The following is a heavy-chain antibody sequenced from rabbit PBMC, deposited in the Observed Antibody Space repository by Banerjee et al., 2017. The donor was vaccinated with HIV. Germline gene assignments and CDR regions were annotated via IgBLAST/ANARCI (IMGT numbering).Heavy chain of an antibody. D-gene: IGHD6-1*01. CDR1: GFSFSSSYY. Sequence: QSLEESGGDLVKPGASLTLTCTASGFSFSSSYYMCWVRQAPGKGLEWIGCIYTGSGSTYYASWAKGRFTISSDNARNTVDLQMNSLTAADTATYFCARDTRDGNGYALNLWGQGTLVTVS. CDR3: ARDTRDGNGYALNL. CDR2: IYTGSGST. J-gene: IGHJ4*01. V-gene: IGHV1S40*01.